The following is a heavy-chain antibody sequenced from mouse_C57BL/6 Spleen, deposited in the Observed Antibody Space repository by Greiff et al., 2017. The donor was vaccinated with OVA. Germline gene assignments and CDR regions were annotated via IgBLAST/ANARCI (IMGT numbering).Heavy chain of an antibody. V-gene: IGHV1-52*01. CDR2: IDPSDSET. CDR1: GYTFTSYW. Sequence: QVQLQQPGAELVRPGSSVKLSCKASGYTFTSYWMHWVKQRPIQGLEWIGNIDPSDSETHYNQKFKDKATLTVDKSSSTAYMQLSSLTSEDSAVYYCARDVGSGYKGAWFAYWGQGTLVTVSA. J-gene: IGHJ3*01. CDR3: ARDVGSGYKGAWFAY. D-gene: IGHD3-2*02.